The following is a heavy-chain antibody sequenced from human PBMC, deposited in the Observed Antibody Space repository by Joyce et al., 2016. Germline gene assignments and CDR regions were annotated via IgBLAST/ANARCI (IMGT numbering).Heavy chain of an antibody. CDR2: ILPFFGAA. J-gene: IGHJ6*02. Sequence: QVLLVQSGATVKRPGSSLRVSCKSSGGAFSNFTVNWVRQAPGQRREWMGVILPFFGAAEYAEHFQGRVTLTADLSTRTAYMELSSLTSADTAVYYCARGGTSSDHYFFYTLDVWGPGTTVIVSS. CDR3: ARGGTSSDHYFFYTLDV. V-gene: IGHV1-69*12. CDR1: GGAFSNFT. D-gene: IGHD1-14*01.